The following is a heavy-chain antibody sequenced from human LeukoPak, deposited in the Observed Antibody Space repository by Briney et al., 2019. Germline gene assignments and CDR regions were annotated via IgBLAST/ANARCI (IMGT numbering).Heavy chain of an antibody. J-gene: IGHJ4*02. CDR3: ARGVGEYCSSTSCYASNY. D-gene: IGHD2-2*01. CDR1: GYTFTGYY. CDR2: INPNSGGT. Sequence: ASVKVSCKASGYTFTGYYIHWVRQAPGQGLKWMGWINPNSGGTNYAQKFQGRVTMTRDTSISTAYMELSRPRSDDTAVYYCARGVGEYCSSTSCYASNYWGQGTLVTVSS. V-gene: IGHV1-2*02.